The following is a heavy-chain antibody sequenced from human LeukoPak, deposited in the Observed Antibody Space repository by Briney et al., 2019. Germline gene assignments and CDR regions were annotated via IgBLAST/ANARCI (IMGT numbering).Heavy chain of an antibody. D-gene: IGHD3-22*01. CDR2: IKSKTDGGTT. V-gene: IGHV3-15*01. Sequence: AGGSLRLSCIASGFNFGDYAMSWFRQAPGKGLEWVGRIKSKTDGGTTDYAAPVKGRFTISRDDSKNTLYLQMNSLKTEDTAVYYCTTDPVVIDPPRVDYWGQGTLVTVSS. CDR3: TTDPVVIDPPRVDY. J-gene: IGHJ4*02. CDR1: GFNFGDYA.